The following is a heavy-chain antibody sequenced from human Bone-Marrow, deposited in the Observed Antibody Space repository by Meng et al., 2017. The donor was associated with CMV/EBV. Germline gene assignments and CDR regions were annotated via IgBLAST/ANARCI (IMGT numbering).Heavy chain of an antibody. J-gene: IGHJ4*02. CDR1: GYTFTSYA. D-gene: IGHD1-7*01. Sequence: SVKVSCKASGYTFTSYAISWVRQAPGQGLEWMGGIIPILGIANYAQKFQGRVTITADKSTSTAYMELSSLRSEDTAVYYCARHEKRNFPFDYWGQGTLDTVSS. CDR2: IIPILGIA. CDR3: ARHEKRNFPFDY. V-gene: IGHV1-69*10.